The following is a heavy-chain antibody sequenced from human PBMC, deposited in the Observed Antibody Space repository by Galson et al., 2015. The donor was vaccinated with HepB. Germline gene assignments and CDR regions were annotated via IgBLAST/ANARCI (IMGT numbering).Heavy chain of an antibody. CDR3: AKDGGVVVVAATYGMDV. Sequence: SLRLSCAASGFSFSNYGMHWVRQAPGKGLEWVAVISYDGSNNYYADSVKGRFTISRDNSKNTLYLQMNSLRAEDTAVYYCAKDGGVVVVAATYGMDVWGQGTTVTVSS. V-gene: IGHV3-30*18. J-gene: IGHJ6*02. D-gene: IGHD2-15*01. CDR1: GFSFSNYG. CDR2: ISYDGSNN.